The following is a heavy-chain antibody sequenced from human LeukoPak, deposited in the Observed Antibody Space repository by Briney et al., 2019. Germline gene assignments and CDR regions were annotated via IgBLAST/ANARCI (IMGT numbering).Heavy chain of an antibody. CDR3: AKAAIKYYYDSSGYYPV. J-gene: IGHJ6*04. CDR2: ISGSGGST. D-gene: IGHD3-22*01. Sequence: GGSLRLSCAASGFTFSIYAMSWVRQAPGKGLEWVSAISGSGGSTYYADSVKGWFTISRDNSKNTLYLQMNSLRAEDTAVYYCAKAAIKYYYDSSGYYPVWGKGTTVTVSS. CDR1: GFTFSIYA. V-gene: IGHV3-23*01.